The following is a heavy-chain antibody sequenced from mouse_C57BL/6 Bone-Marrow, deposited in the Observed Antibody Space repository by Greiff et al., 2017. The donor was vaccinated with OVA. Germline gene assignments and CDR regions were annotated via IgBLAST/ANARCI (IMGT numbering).Heavy chain of an antibody. CDR3: TRDRATRGYYFDY. CDR1: GYTFTSYW. Sequence: VQLKQSGTVLARPGASVKMSCKTSGYTFTSYWMHWVKQRPGQGLEWIGAIYPGNSDTSYNQKFKGKAKLTAVTSASTAYMELSSLTNEDSAVYYCTRDRATRGYYFDYWGQGTTLTVSS. V-gene: IGHV1-5*01. J-gene: IGHJ2*01. CDR2: IYPGNSDT. D-gene: IGHD3-1*01.